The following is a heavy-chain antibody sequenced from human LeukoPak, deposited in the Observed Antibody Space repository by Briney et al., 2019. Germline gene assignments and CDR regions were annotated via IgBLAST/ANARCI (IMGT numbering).Heavy chain of an antibody. CDR3: ARPSPPGDGYNPCDY. J-gene: IGHJ4*02. CDR2: ISNDERNK. Sequence: GGSLRLSCEASGFNFHNFAMHWVGQAPGKGLACVAVISNDERNKYYTDSVKGRFTISRDNSKSTVYLQMNSLRPEDTAVYYCARPSPPGDGYNPCDYWGPGALVIVSS. D-gene: IGHD5-24*01. CDR1: GFNFHNFA. V-gene: IGHV3-30*04.